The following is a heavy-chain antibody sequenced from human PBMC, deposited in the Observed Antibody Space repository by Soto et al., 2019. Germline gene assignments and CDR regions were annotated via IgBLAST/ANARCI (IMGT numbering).Heavy chain of an antibody. CDR2: IKSKTDGGTT. J-gene: IGHJ3*02. Sequence: GGSLRLSCAASGFTSSDAWMSWVRQAPGKGLEWVGRIKSKTDGGTTDYAAPVKGRFTISRDDSKNTLYLQMNSLKTEDTAVYYCTTDVKTYYDFWSGYYYDAFDIWGQGTMVTV. CDR1: GFTSSDAW. D-gene: IGHD3-3*01. CDR3: TTDVKTYYDFWSGYYYDAFDI. V-gene: IGHV3-15*01.